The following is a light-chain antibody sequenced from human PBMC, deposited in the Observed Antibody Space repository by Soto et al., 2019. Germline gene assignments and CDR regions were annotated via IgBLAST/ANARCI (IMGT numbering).Light chain of an antibody. CDR2: SNN. J-gene: IGLJ3*02. CDR3: STWDDSLNGVV. CDR1: RSNVGGYT. V-gene: IGLV1-44*01. Sequence: QSVLAQPPSASATPGQRITISCSGSRSNVGGYTVNSYQQLPGTAPKVLIYSNNHRPSGVAGRCSGAKSGTSASLAISGLQSDDEADYYCSTWDDSLNGVVFGGGTKLTVL.